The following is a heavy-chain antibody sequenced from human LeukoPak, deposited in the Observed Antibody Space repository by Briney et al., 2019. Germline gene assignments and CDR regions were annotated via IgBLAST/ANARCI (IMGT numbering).Heavy chain of an antibody. J-gene: IGHJ4*02. CDR1: GGSISSYY. Sequence: SETLSLTCTVSGGSISSYYWSWIRQPPGKGLEGIGYIYYSGSTNYNPSLKSRVTISVDTSKNQFSLKLSSVTAADTAVYYCARSEPYSSSSVISPHFDYWGQGTLVTVSS. D-gene: IGHD6-6*01. CDR3: ARSEPYSSSSVISPHFDY. CDR2: IYYSGST. V-gene: IGHV4-59*08.